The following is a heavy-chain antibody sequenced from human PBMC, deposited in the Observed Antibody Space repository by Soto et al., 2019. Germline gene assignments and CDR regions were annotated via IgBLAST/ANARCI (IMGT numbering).Heavy chain of an antibody. CDR3: ARLVEMATIGAGGFAP. D-gene: IGHD5-12*01. Sequence: QLQLQESGPGLVKPSETLSLTCTVSGGSISSSSYYWGWIRQPPGKGLEWIGSIYYSGSTYYNPSLKSRVTISVDTSTNQFSLKLSSVTAADTAVYYCARLVEMATIGAGGFAPWGQGTLVSVSS. CDR1: GGSISSSSYY. J-gene: IGHJ5*02. CDR2: IYYSGST. V-gene: IGHV4-39*01.